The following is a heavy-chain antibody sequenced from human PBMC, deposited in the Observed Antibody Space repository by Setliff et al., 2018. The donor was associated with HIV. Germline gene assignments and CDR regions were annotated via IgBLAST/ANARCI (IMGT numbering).Heavy chain of an antibody. D-gene: IGHD3-9*01. CDR1: GYVFTNYW. CDR3: AKGGGLNFRYHDWFVKI. Sequence: GESLKISCKSSGYVFTNYWIGWVRQMPGKGLEWMGIISPDDSDTRYSPSFQGQVTISVDKSTSTAYLQWNSLKASDSAIYYCAKGGGLNFRYHDWFVKIWGQGTLVTVSS. CDR2: ISPDDSDT. V-gene: IGHV5-51*01. J-gene: IGHJ4*03.